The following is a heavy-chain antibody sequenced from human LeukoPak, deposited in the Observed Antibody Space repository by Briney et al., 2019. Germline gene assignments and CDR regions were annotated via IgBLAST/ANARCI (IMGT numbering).Heavy chain of an antibody. CDR1: GFIFGKYA. CDR3: ARYLRDSGTSRVTLDH. V-gene: IGHV3-23*01. CDR2: IGSGGVDT. Sequence: GGTLRLSCGASGFIFGKYAMSWVRQAPGKGLEWVSGIGSGGVDTIYADSVKGRFTISRDNSKNTLSLRMGSLRADDTAIYFCARYLRDSGTSRVTLDHWGQGTLVIVSS. J-gene: IGHJ4*02. D-gene: IGHD2-2*01.